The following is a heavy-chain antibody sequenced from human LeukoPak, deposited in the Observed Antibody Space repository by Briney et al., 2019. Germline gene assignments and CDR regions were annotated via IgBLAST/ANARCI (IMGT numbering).Heavy chain of an antibody. Sequence: SETLSLTCTVSGGSISSDSWSWIRQPPGKGLEWIGYLYYVGSPSYNHSLKSRLTMSVDTSNNQFSLKMSSLTAADTAVYYCARTVDDYYGSPPRGWFDPWGQGTLVTVSS. CDR3: ARTVDDYYGSPPRGWFDP. CDR2: LYYVGSP. D-gene: IGHD3-10*01. CDR1: GGSISSDS. J-gene: IGHJ5*02. V-gene: IGHV4-59*08.